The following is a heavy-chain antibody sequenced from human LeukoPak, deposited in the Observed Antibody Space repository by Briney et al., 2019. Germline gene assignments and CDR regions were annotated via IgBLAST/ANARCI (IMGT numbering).Heavy chain of an antibody. CDR2: ISSSGSTI. CDR3: ARDGNYGDWDY. CDR1: GFTFSSYE. Sequence: GGSLRLSCAASGFTFSSYEMNWVRQAPGKGLEWVSYISSSGSTIYYADSVKGRFTISRDNAENSLYLQMNSLRAEDTAVYYCARDGNYGDWDYWGQGTLVTVSS. V-gene: IGHV3-48*03. J-gene: IGHJ4*02. D-gene: IGHD2-21*01.